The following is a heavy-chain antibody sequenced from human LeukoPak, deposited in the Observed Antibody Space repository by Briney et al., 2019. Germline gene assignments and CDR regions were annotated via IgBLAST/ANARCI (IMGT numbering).Heavy chain of an antibody. J-gene: IGHJ4*02. D-gene: IGHD3-3*01. Sequence: SETLSLTCTVSGGSISSYYWSWIRQPAGKGLEWIGRIYTSGSTNYNPSLRSRVTISLDTSKNQFSLKLSSVTAAGTAVYYCARAPGGSAEWLLMTGAGLLTYYFDYWGQGTLVTVSS. V-gene: IGHV4-4*07. CDR3: ARAPGGSAEWLLMTGAGLLTYYFDY. CDR1: GGSISSYY. CDR2: IYTSGST.